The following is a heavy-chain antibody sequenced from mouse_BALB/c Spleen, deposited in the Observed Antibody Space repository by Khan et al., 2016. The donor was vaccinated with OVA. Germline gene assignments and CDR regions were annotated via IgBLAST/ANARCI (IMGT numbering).Heavy chain of an antibody. Sequence: QVQLKQSGPGLVAPSQSLSITCTVSGFSLSRYNIHWVRQPPGKGLEWLGMIWGGGGTDYNSTLKPRLSIRKDNSKSQVLLKMNSLQTDDTAMYYCARAYYRYDGYYVMDYWGQGTSVTVSS. J-gene: IGHJ4*01. CDR2: IWGGGGT. D-gene: IGHD2-14*01. CDR1: GFSLSRYN. V-gene: IGHV2-6-4*01. CDR3: ARAYYRYDGYYVMDY.